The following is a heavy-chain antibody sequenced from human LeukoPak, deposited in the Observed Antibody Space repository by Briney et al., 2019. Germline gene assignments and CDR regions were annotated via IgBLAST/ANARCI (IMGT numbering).Heavy chain of an antibody. Sequence: PGGSLRLSCAASGFTFSSYWMHWVRQAPGQGLVWVSRINSDGSSTSYADSVKGRFTISRDNAKNTLYLQMNSLRAEDTAVYYCARGWGATGLFDYWGQGTLVTVSS. CDR2: INSDGSST. CDR3: ARGWGATGLFDY. J-gene: IGHJ4*02. CDR1: GFTFSSYW. D-gene: IGHD1-26*01. V-gene: IGHV3-74*01.